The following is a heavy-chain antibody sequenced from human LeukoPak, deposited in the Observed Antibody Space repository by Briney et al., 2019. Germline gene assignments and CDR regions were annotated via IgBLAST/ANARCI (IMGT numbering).Heavy chain of an antibody. D-gene: IGHD1-20*01. V-gene: IGHV3-23*01. CDR3: VREGGITGTSFDF. J-gene: IGHJ4*02. CDR2: ITGSGDDT. Sequence: QPGGSLRLSCAASGFTFRSYAMSWVRQTPEKGLEWVSAITGSGDDTFHADSVKGRFTISRDNSKNTLYLQMNSLRVEDTAVYYCVREGGITGTSFDFWGQGTLVTVSS. CDR1: GFTFRSYA.